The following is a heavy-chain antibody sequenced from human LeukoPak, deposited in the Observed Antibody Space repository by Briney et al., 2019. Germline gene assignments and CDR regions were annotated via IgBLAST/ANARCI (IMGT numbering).Heavy chain of an antibody. CDR1: GFTFSSYA. V-gene: IGHV3-23*01. D-gene: IGHD3-10*01. CDR2: ISDSGDNT. CDR3: AKERSTDRAWFGELLE. Sequence: GGSLRLSCAASGFTFSSYAMSWVRQAPGKGLEWVSGISDSGDNTYYADSVKGRFTISRDNSKFTLYLQINSLRAEDTALYYCAKERSTDRAWFGELLEWGQGNMVTVSS. J-gene: IGHJ4*02.